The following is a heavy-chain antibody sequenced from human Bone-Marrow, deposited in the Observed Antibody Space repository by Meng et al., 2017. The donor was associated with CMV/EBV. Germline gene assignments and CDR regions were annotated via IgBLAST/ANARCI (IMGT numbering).Heavy chain of an antibody. CDR1: GFTFSDYY. Sequence: GGSLRLSCAASGFTFSDYYMSWIRQAPGKGLEWVALISYDGSKQYYADSVKGRFTISRDDSQNTLYLQMNSLGAEDTARYYCARTTNYVPTYLDYWGQGTLVTVSS. J-gene: IGHJ4*02. CDR2: ISYDGSKQ. V-gene: IGHV3-30*03. CDR3: ARTTNYVPTYLDY. D-gene: IGHD3-10*02.